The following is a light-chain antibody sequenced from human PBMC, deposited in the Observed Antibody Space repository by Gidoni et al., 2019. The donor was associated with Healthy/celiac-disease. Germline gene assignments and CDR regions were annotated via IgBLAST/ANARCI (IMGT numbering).Light chain of an antibody. J-gene: IGKJ1*01. V-gene: IGKV3D-15*01. CDR3: QQYNNWPGT. Sequence: ELVMTQSTATLSVSPGERATLSCRPSQIVSRNLAWYQQKPGQAPRLLIYGASTRATGIPARFSGSGSGTEFTLTISSLQSEDFAVYYCQQYNNWPGTFGQGTKVEIK. CDR2: GAS. CDR1: QIVSRN.